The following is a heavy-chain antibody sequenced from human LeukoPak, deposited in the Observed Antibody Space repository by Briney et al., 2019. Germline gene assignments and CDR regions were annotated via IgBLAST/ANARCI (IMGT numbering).Heavy chain of an antibody. CDR2: ISGSGSNT. V-gene: IGHV3-23*01. CDR1: GFTFSNYG. Sequence: PGGSLRLSCAGSGFTFSNYGMSWVRQAPGKGLEWVSAISGSGSNTHYADSVKGRFTISRDNSKNTLYLQMNSLRAEDTAVYYCAKTKYCGGYCYSWYFDYWGQETLVTVSS. D-gene: IGHD2-21*02. CDR3: AKTKYCGGYCYSWYFDY. J-gene: IGHJ4*02.